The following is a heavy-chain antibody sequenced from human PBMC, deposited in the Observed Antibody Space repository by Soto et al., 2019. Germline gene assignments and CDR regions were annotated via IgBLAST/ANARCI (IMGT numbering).Heavy chain of an antibody. CDR2: IYYSGTT. J-gene: IGHJ4*02. Sequence: SETLSLTCTVSGGSISSYYWSWIRQPPGKGLEWIGYIYYSGTTHYSPSLKSRVTISPDRSKNQFSLILSSLTAADTAVYYCARDYGSGSGPEYWGQAPRGTFDS. D-gene: IGHD3-10*01. CDR1: GGSISSYY. V-gene: IGHV4-59*12. CDR3: ARDYGSGSGPEY.